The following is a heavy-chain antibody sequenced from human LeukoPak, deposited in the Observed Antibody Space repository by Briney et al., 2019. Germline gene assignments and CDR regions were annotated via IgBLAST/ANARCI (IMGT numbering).Heavy chain of an antibody. J-gene: IGHJ4*02. V-gene: IGHV4-39*01. Sequence: SETLSLTCSVSGGSISELNYYRGWIRQPPGKGLEWIGNIYYSGSTYNNPSLESRVVISVDTSRNQFSLKLTSVTATDTAVYYCARQGVVGATGFDFWGQGILVTVSS. D-gene: IGHD1-26*01. CDR2: IYYSGST. CDR1: GGSISELNYY. CDR3: ARQGVVGATGFDF.